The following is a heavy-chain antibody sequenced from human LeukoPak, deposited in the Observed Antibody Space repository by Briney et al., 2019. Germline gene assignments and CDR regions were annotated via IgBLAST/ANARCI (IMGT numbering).Heavy chain of an antibody. J-gene: IGHJ5*02. Sequence: PSETLSLTCAVYGGSFSGYYWSWIRQPPGKGLEWIGEINHSGSTNYNPSLKSRVTISVDTSKNQFSLKLSSVTAADTAVYYCARGPIVVVPAAMGSSNWFDPWGQGTLVTVSS. CDR3: ARGPIVVVPAAMGSSNWFDP. CDR2: INHSGST. V-gene: IGHV4-34*01. CDR1: GGSFSGYY. D-gene: IGHD2-2*01.